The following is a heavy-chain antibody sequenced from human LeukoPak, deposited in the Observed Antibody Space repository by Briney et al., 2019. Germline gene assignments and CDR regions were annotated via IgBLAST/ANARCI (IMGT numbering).Heavy chain of an antibody. CDR3: AKGRYSGATYYFDY. V-gene: IGHV3-7*03. CDR1: GFTLSTYW. D-gene: IGHD5-12*01. CDR2: IKKDGSET. J-gene: IGHJ4*02. Sequence: PGGCLRLSCAASGFTLSTYWMSWVRQVPGKGLEWVANIKKDGSETYYVDSVKGRFTISRDNAKNSLYLQMNSLRAEDTAIYHCAKGRYSGATYYFDYWGQGTLVTVSS.